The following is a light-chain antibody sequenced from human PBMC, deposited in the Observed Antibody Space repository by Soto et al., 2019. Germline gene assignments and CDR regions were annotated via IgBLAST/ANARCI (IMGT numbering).Light chain of an antibody. CDR3: ASHTWSGSYVV. Sequence: QSALTQPASVSGSPGLSITISCTGTSSDIGFYTYVSWYQQHPGKAPKLFIYDVSNRPSRVSDRFSGSRSGNAASLTISGLQAEDEAHYFCASHTWSGSYVVFGGGTKFTVL. V-gene: IGLV2-14*01. CDR2: DVS. J-gene: IGLJ2*01. CDR1: SSDIGFYTY.